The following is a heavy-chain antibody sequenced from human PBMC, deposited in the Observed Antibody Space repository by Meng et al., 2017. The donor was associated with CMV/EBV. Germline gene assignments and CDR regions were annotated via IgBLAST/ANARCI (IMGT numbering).Heavy chain of an antibody. CDR2: FDPEDGET. J-gene: IGHJ5*02. V-gene: IGHV1-24*01. CDR3: ATMIGWPLCVLPNGFDP. CDR1: GYTLTELS. D-gene: IGHD3-10*02. Sequence: ASVQVSCKVSGYTLTELSMHWVRQAPGKGLEWMGGFDPEDGETIYAQKFQGRVTMTEDTSTDTTYMEQSNLRSEDTAVHYCATMIGWPLCVLPNGFDPWGQGTLVTVSS.